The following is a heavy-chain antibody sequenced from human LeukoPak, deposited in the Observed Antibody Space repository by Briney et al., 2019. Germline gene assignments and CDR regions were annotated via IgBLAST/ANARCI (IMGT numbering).Heavy chain of an antibody. J-gene: IGHJ3*02. Sequence: ASVKVSCKASGGTFSSYAISWVRQAPGQGLEWMGRIIPILGIANYAQKFQGRVTITADKSTSTAYMELSSLRSEDTAVYYCARRSAKYCGGDCYYADVFDIWGQGTMVTVSS. CDR3: ARRSAKYCGGDCYYADVFDI. V-gene: IGHV1-69*04. CDR1: GGTFSSYA. CDR2: IIPILGIA. D-gene: IGHD2-21*01.